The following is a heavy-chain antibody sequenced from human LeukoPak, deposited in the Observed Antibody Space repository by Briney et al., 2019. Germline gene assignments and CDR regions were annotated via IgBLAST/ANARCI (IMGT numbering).Heavy chain of an antibody. CDR3: ARDPYRDYDGSGYYYYYYGMDV. Sequence: PGGSLRLSCAASGFTFSIYDMNWVRQAPGKGLEWVVVISYDRSNNYYADSVKGRFTISRDNSRNTLYLQMNSLRAEDTAVYYCARDPYRDYDGSGYYYYYYGMDVWGQGTTVTVSS. CDR2: ISYDRSNN. D-gene: IGHD3-10*01. V-gene: IGHV3-30-3*01. J-gene: IGHJ6*02. CDR1: GFTFSIYD.